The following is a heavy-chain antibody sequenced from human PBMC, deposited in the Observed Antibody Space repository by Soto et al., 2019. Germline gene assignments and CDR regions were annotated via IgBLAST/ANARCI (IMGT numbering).Heavy chain of an antibody. J-gene: IGHJ4*02. Sequence: EVQLVESGGGLVQPGGSLRLSCAASGFTFSYYWMSWVRQAPGKGLEWVANIKQDGGDQFYLDSVKCRFSISRDNAKNLLYLHMSSLRVEDTALYYCARDEGIDYWGQGTLVTVSA. CDR1: GFTFSYYW. V-gene: IGHV3-7*03. CDR2: IKQDGGDQ. CDR3: ARDEGIDY.